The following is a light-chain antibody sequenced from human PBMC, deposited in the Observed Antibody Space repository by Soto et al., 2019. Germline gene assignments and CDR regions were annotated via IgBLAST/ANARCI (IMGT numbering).Light chain of an antibody. CDR2: EVT. J-gene: IGLJ1*01. Sequence: QSVLTQPASVSGSPGQSVIISCSGSDIGNYNLVSWYQHLPGRAPKLLIFEVTMRPSGISDRFSGSKSASTASLTISGLQAEDEGDYYCASYAGSRTYVFGSGTKVTVL. CDR3: ASYAGSRTYV. CDR1: SDIGNYNL. V-gene: IGLV2-23*02.